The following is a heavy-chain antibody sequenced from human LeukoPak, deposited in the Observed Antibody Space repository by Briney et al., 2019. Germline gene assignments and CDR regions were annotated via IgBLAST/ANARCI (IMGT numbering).Heavy chain of an antibody. CDR1: GASVSSGSYY. V-gene: IGHV4-61*01. CDR3: ARDPGVTTGTYYYDS. Sequence: PSETLSHTCTVSGASVSSGSYYWTWIRQPPGKGLEWIGYIFYSGSTNYNPSLESRVTISFDTSKNQFSLKLTSVTAADTAVYYCARDPGVTTGTYYYDSWGQGSLVTVSS. D-gene: IGHD1-1*01. CDR2: IFYSGST. J-gene: IGHJ4*02.